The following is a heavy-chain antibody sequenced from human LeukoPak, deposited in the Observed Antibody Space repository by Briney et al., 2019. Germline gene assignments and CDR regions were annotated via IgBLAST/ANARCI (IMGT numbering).Heavy chain of an antibody. Sequence: GGSLRLSCAASGFTFSSYAMHWVRQAPGKGLEWVAVISYDGSNKYYADSVKGRFTISRDNSKNTLYLQTNSLRAEDTAVYYCARDIMVRGVPVWYFDLWGRGTLVTVSS. D-gene: IGHD3-10*01. CDR1: GFTFSSYA. J-gene: IGHJ2*01. CDR3: ARDIMVRGVPVWYFDL. V-gene: IGHV3-30-3*01. CDR2: ISYDGSNK.